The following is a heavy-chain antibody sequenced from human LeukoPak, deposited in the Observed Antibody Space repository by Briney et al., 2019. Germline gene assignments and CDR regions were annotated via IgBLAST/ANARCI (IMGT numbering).Heavy chain of an antibody. CDR3: ARDPLRIAAAGTGDY. Sequence: ASVKVSCKASGGTGSSYAISWVRQAPGQGLEWMGGIIPIFGTANYAQKFQGRVTITADESTSTAYMELSSLRSEDTAVYYCARDPLRIAAAGTGDYWGQGTLVTVSS. CDR2: IIPIFGTA. V-gene: IGHV1-69*13. J-gene: IGHJ4*02. D-gene: IGHD6-13*01. CDR1: GGTGSSYA.